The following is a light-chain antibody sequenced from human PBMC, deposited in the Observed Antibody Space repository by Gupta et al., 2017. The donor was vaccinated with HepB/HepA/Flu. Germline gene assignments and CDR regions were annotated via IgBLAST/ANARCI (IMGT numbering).Light chain of an antibody. CDR1: KLGTKY. CDR3: QAWDSNTAF. J-gene: IGLJ2*01. CDR2: EDT. V-gene: IGLV3-1*01. Sequence: SFELTQPPSVSVSPGQTATITCSGDKLGTKYASWYQQKAGQSPVVVIYEDTKRPSGIPERFSGSNSGHTATLTISGTQAVDESYYYCQAWDSNTAFFGGGTTLTVL.